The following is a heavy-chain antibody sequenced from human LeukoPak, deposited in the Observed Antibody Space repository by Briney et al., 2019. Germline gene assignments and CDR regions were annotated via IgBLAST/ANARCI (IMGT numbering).Heavy chain of an antibody. CDR3: ARGGAYSLSYFDP. CDR1: GGSISSYY. Sequence: KASETLSLTCTVSGGSISSYYSSWIRQPPGKGLEWIGYIYTSGSTNYNPSLKSRVTISVDTSKNQFSLKLSSVTAADTAVYYCARGGAYSLSYFDPWGQGTLVTVSS. CDR2: IYTSGST. D-gene: IGHD3-10*01. V-gene: IGHV4-4*09. J-gene: IGHJ5*02.